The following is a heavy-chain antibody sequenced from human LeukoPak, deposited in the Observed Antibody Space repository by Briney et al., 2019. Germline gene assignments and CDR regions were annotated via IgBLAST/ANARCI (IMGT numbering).Heavy chain of an antibody. J-gene: IGHJ3*02. D-gene: IGHD3-10*01. Sequence: TFSSYAMSWIRQPPGKGLEWIGSIYYSGSTYYKPSLKSQVTISVDTSKNQFSLKLSSVTAADTAVYYCARHGSLLRAFDIWGQGTMVTVSS. CDR1: TFSSYA. CDR2: IYYSGST. CDR3: ARHGSLLRAFDI. V-gene: IGHV4-39*01.